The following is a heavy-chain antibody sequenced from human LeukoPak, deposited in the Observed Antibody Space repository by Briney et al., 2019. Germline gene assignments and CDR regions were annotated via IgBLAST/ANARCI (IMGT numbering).Heavy chain of an antibody. CDR1: GYTFTTYD. Sequence: GASVRVSCKASGYTFTTYDINWVRQANGQGLEWMGWMNPNSCNTGYAQKFQGRVTMTRNTSISTAYMELSSLRSEDTAVYYCARGLVVLAATSWAFDIWGHGAMVTVSS. D-gene: IGHD2-15*01. J-gene: IGHJ3*02. CDR3: ARGLVVLAATSWAFDI. V-gene: IGHV1-8*01. CDR2: MNPNSCNT.